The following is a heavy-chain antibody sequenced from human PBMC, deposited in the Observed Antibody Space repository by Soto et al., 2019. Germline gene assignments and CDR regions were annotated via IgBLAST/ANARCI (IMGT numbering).Heavy chain of an antibody. CDR1: GGPISSNNYY. V-gene: IGHV4-39*01. D-gene: IGHD2-2*01. Sequence: SETLSLTCTVSGGPISSNNYYWGWIRQPPGKGLEWIGYIYYSGSTCSTPSLKSRIIISVDTSKNPFSLTLSSVTAADTAVYYCARHIYAYGVDVWGKGTTVTVS. CDR2: IYYSGST. J-gene: IGHJ6*04. CDR3: ARHIYAYGVDV.